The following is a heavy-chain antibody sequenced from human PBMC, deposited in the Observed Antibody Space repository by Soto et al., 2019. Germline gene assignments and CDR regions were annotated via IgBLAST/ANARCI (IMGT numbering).Heavy chain of an antibody. CDR1: GLTFSISA. J-gene: IGHJ4*02. D-gene: IGHD3-3*01. CDR2: ISGSGSRS. V-gene: IGHV3-23*01. CDR3: ARVILPYNFQPFDD. Sequence: PGGSLRLSCAASGLTFSISAMSWVRQAPGRGLEWVSVISGSGSRSDYADSVKGRFTISRDNSKNMVYLQMNSLRAEDTAIYYCARVILPYNFQPFDDWGQGTLVTVSS.